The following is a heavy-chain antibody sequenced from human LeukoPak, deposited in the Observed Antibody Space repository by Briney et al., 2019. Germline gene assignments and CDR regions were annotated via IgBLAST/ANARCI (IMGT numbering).Heavy chain of an antibody. Sequence: PGGSLRLSCAASGITFSTYWMHWVRQAPGKGLVWVSRINSDGSSTSYADSVKGRFTISRDNSKNTLYLQMNSLRAEDTDVYYCAKGDMITFGGVIVYDAFDIWGQGTMVTVSS. D-gene: IGHD3-16*02. CDR1: GITFSTYW. V-gene: IGHV3-74*01. CDR3: AKGDMITFGGVIVYDAFDI. CDR2: INSDGSST. J-gene: IGHJ3*02.